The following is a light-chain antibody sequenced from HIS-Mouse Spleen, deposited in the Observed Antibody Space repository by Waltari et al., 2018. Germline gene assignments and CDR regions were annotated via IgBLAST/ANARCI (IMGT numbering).Light chain of an antibody. Sequence: ALTPPASVSGPPSQEITISCTGTSSDVGSYYLVSWYQQHPGKAPKLMIYEGSKRPSGVSNRFSGSKSGNTASLTISGLQAEDEADYYCCSYAGSSTLVFGGGTKLTVL. V-gene: IGLV2-23*01. CDR3: CSYAGSSTLV. CDR2: EGS. CDR1: SSDVGSYYL. J-gene: IGLJ2*01.